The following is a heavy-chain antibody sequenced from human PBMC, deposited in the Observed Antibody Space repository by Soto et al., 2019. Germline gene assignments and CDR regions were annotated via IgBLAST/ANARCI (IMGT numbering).Heavy chain of an antibody. D-gene: IGHD2-15*01. CDR1: GFTFSSYA. Sequence: EVQLLESGGGLVQPGGSLRLSCAASGFTFSSYAMSWVRQAPGKGLEWVSTITGSGITTYFADSVKGRFTFSRDNSKSTLYLQINSLRAEDTAVYYCAKGDCTGGTCYRGFDHWGQGTLVTVSS. J-gene: IGHJ4*02. CDR2: ITGSGITT. CDR3: AKGDCTGGTCYRGFDH. V-gene: IGHV3-23*01.